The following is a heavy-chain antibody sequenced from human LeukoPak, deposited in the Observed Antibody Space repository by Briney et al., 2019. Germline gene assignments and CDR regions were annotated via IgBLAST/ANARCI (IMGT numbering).Heavy chain of an antibody. V-gene: IGHV3-48*01. Sequence: GGSLRLSCAASGFTFSSYSMNWVRQAPGKGLEWVSYISSSSSTIYYADSVKGRFTISRDNAKNSLYLQMNSLRAEDTAVYYCARTGYGSWVAFDIWGQGTMVTVSS. J-gene: IGHJ3*02. D-gene: IGHD1-26*01. CDR1: GFTFSSYS. CDR2: ISSSSSTI. CDR3: ARTGYGSWVAFDI.